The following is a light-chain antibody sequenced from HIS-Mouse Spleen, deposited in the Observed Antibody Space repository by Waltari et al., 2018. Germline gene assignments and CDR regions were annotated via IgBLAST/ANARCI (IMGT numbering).Light chain of an antibody. Sequence: QSALTQPASVSGSPGQPITIFCTGTSSDVGLYILASWDQQHPGKAPKLMIYEGSKRPSGVSNRFSGSKSGNTASLTISGLQAEDEADYYCCSYAGSSTFWVFGGGTKLTVL. CDR3: CSYAGSSTFWV. CDR2: EGS. V-gene: IGLV2-23*01. J-gene: IGLJ3*02. CDR1: SSDVGLYIL.